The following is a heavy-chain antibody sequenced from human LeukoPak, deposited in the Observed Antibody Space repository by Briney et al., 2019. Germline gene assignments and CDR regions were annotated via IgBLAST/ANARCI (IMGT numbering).Heavy chain of an antibody. CDR2: IYYSGST. CDR1: GGSFSSYY. CDR3: ASILVVPAARFDY. V-gene: IGHV4-59*08. D-gene: IGHD2-2*01. Sequence: SETLSLTCAVYGGSFSSYYWSWIRQPPGKGLEWIGYIYYSGSTNYNPSLKSRVTISVDTSKNQFSLKLSSVTAADTAVYYCASILVVPAARFDYWGQGTLVTVSS. J-gene: IGHJ4*02.